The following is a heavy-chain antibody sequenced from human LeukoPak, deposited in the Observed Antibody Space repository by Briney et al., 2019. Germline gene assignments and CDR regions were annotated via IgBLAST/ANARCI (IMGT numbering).Heavy chain of an antibody. Sequence: GGSLRLSCAASGFTFGSYGMHWVRQAPGKGLEWVAFIRYDGSNKYYADSVKGRFTISRDNSKNTLYLQMNSLRAEDTAVYYCAKLVNEYSSSSMDYWGQGTLVTVSS. V-gene: IGHV3-30*02. J-gene: IGHJ4*02. CDR3: AKLVNEYSSSSMDY. CDR1: GFTFGSYG. CDR2: IRYDGSNK. D-gene: IGHD6-6*01.